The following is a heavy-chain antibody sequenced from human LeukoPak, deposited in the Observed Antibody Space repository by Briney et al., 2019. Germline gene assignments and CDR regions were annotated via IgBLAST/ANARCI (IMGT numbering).Heavy chain of an antibody. CDR3: ARVPCSSTSCYGDY. CDR2: IYSGGST. J-gene: IGHJ4*02. Sequence: GGSLRLSCAAFGFTVSSNYMSWVRQAPGKGLEWVSVIYSGGSTYYADSVKGRFTISRDNSKNTLYLQMNSLRAEDTAVYYCARVPCSSTSCYGDYWGQGTLVTVSS. D-gene: IGHD2-2*01. V-gene: IGHV3-66*01. CDR1: GFTVSSNY.